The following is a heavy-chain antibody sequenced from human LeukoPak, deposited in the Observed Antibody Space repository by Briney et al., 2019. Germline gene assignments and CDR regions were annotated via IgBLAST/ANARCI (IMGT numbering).Heavy chain of an antibody. D-gene: IGHD5-18*01. V-gene: IGHV4-59*08. CDR2: IYYSGST. Sequence: PSETLSLTCTVSGGSISSYYWSWIRQPPGKGLEWIGYIYYSGSTNYNPSLKSRVTISVDTSKNQFSLNLSSVTAADTAVYYCARGLIQLFLTRVLFDYWGQGTLVTVSS. J-gene: IGHJ4*02. CDR3: ARGLIQLFLTRVLFDY. CDR1: GGSISSYY.